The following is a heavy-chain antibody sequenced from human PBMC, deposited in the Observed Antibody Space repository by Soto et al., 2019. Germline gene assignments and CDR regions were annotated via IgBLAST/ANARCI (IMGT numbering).Heavy chain of an antibody. CDR1: GFTFSNAW. Sequence: EVQLVESGGGLVKPGGSLRLSCAASGFTFSNAWMNWVRQAPGKGLEWVGRIKSKTDGGTTDYAAPVKGRFTISRDDSKNTLYLQMNSLKTEDTAVYYCTTATIVGVVTQDHDAFDIWGQGTMVTVSS. J-gene: IGHJ3*02. V-gene: IGHV3-15*07. D-gene: IGHD3-3*01. CDR2: IKSKTDGGTT. CDR3: TTATIVGVVTQDHDAFDI.